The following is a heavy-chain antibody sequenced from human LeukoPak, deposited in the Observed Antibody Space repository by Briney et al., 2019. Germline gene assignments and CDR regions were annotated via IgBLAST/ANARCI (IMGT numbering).Heavy chain of an antibody. V-gene: IGHV4-39*01. CDR1: GGSISSSSYY. CDR3: ARRRGTRSSTSWYQGWFDP. CDR2: IYYSGST. J-gene: IGHJ5*02. D-gene: IGHD2-2*01. Sequence: SETLSLTCTVSGGSISSSSYYWGWIRQPPGKGLEWIGSIYYSGSTYYNPSLKSRVTISVDTSKNQFSLKLSSVTAADTAVYYCARRRGTRSSTSWYQGWFDPWGQGTLVTVSS.